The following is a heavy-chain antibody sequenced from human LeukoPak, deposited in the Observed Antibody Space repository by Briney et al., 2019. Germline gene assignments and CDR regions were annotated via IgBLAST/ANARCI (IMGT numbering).Heavy chain of an antibody. D-gene: IGHD5-12*01. V-gene: IGHV3-7*01. CDR3: AREWNGYDYVGEDY. J-gene: IGHJ4*02. Sequence: PGGSLRLSCAASGFAFSSYWMSWVRQAPGKGLEWVANIKQDGSEKYYADSVKGRFTISRDNAKNSLYLQMNSLRAEDTAVYNCAREWNGYDYVGEDYWGKGTLVTVSS. CDR1: GFAFSSYW. CDR2: IKQDGSEK.